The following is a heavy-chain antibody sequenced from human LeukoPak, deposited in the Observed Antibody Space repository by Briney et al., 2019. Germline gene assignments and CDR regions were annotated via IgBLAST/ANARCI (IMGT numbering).Heavy chain of an antibody. CDR2: IQYDGNNK. CDR1: GFTFSSYG. J-gene: IGHJ3*02. V-gene: IGHV3-30*02. CDR3: ARVSYGSGSPRSGGPRRAFDI. D-gene: IGHD3-10*01. Sequence: GGSLKLSCAASGFTFSSYGMHWVRQAPGKGLEWVAFIQYDGNNKYYADSVKGRYTISRDNSKNTLYLQMNSLRAEDTAVYYCARVSYGSGSPRSGGPRRAFDIWGQGTMVTVSS.